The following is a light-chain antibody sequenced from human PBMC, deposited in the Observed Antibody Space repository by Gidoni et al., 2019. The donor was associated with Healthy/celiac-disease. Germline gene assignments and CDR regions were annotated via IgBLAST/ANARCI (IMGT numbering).Light chain of an antibody. V-gene: IGKV1-39*01. CDR2: AAP. CDR3: QQSYSTLWT. CDR1: QSISSY. Sequence: DIQMTQPSSSLSASVGGRVTITCRANQSISSYLNWYQQKPEKAPKLLIHAAPSLQSGGPSRFGSSGSGTVFTLTISSLQPEDFATYCCQQSYSTLWTFGQGTKVEIK. J-gene: IGKJ1*01.